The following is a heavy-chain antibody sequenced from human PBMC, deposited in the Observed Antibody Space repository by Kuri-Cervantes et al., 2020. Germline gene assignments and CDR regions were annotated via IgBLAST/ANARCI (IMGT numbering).Heavy chain of an antibody. CDR2: ISAYNGNT. Sequence: ASVKVSCKASGYTFTSYGISWVRQAPGQGLEWMGWISAYNGNTNYAQKLQGRVTMTTDTSTSTAYMELRSLRSDDTAVYYCARSDLYGSGSYGYYYGMDVWGQGTTVTDSS. J-gene: IGHJ6*02. D-gene: IGHD3-10*01. CDR1: GYTFTSYG. CDR3: ARSDLYGSGSYGYYYGMDV. V-gene: IGHV1-18*01.